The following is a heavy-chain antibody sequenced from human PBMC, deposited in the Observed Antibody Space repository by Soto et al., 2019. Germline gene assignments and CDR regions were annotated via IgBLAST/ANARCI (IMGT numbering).Heavy chain of an antibody. CDR1: GSTFTGYY. J-gene: IGHJ4*02. V-gene: IGHV1-2*02. CDR3: ARGPPAGSSCPN. D-gene: IGHD6-13*01. Sequence: GASVKVSCKVSGSTFTGYYMHWVRQAPGQGLEWMGWINPNSGGTNYAQKFQGRVTMTRDTSISTAYMELSRLRSDDTSVYYCARGPPAGSSCPNWGQGTLVTVSS. CDR2: INPNSGGT.